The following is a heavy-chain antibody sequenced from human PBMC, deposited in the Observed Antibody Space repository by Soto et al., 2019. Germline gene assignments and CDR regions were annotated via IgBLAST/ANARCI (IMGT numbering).Heavy chain of an antibody. CDR1: GFTFSNYG. D-gene: IGHD1-1*01. CDR2: ILYDGSNK. CDR3: AKSRDAYNFYFYYGMDV. Sequence: GSLRLSCAASGFTFSNYGMHWVRQTPGKGLEWVALILYDGSNKYYADSVKGRFTISRDNSKNTLYLQVSSLRAEDTAVYYCAKSRDAYNFYFYYGMDVWGQGTSVTVSS. V-gene: IGHV3-30*18. J-gene: IGHJ6*02.